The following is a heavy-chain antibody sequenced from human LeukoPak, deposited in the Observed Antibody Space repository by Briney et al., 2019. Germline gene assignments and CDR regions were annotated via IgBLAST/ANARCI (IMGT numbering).Heavy chain of an antibody. Sequence: GGSLRLSCAASGFTFSSYSMNWVRQAPGKGLEWVSSISSSSSYIYYADSVKGRFTISRDNAKNSLYLQMNSLRAEDTAVYYCARAREQWLVRGYYYYYYGMDVWGQGTTVTVSS. CDR2: ISSSSSYI. CDR3: ARAREQWLVRGYYYYYYGMDV. CDR1: GFTFSSYS. D-gene: IGHD6-19*01. J-gene: IGHJ6*02. V-gene: IGHV3-21*01.